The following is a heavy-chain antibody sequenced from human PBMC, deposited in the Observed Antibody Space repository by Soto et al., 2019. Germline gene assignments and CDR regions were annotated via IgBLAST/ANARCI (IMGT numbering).Heavy chain of an antibody. CDR2: IYPGDSDT. D-gene: IGHD3-10*01. J-gene: IGHJ6*02. Sequence: ESLNIACNGSGYSFTSYWIGCVRQMPGKGLEWMGIIYPGDSDTRYSPSFQGQVTISADKSISTAYLQWSSLKASDTAMYYCARQVTMVRGVISTGTGYYYYGMDVRGQGTKVTVYS. CDR1: GYSFTSYW. CDR3: ARQVTMVRGVISTGTGYYYYGMDV. V-gene: IGHV5-51*01.